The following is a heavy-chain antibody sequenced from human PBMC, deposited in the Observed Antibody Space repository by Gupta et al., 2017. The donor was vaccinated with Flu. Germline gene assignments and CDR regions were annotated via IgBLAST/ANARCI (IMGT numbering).Heavy chain of an antibody. Sequence: QVQLQESGPGLVKPSETLSLTCTVSGGSISSYYWSWIRQPPGKGLEWIGYIYYSGSTNYNPSLKSRVTISVDTSKNQFSLKLSSVTAADTAVYYCARHSHDIPDFDYWGQGTLVTVSS. CDR2: IYYSGST. J-gene: IGHJ4*02. CDR3: ARHSHDIPDFDY. CDR1: GGSISSYY. V-gene: IGHV4-59*08. D-gene: IGHD3-9*01.